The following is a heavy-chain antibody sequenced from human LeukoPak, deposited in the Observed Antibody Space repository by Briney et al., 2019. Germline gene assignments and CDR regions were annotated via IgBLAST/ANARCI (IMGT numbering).Heavy chain of an antibody. CDR3: ARDPYCSGTSCSLSIYHYYMDV. D-gene: IGHD2-2*01. Sequence: GGSLRLSCAASGFTFSSYSMNWVRQAPGKGLEWVSSISSSSSYIYYADSVKGRFTISRDNAKNSLYLQMDSLRDEDTAVYYCARDPYCSGTSCSLSIYHYYMDVWGKGTTVTVSS. CDR1: GFTFSSYS. J-gene: IGHJ6*03. CDR2: ISSSSSYI. V-gene: IGHV3-21*01.